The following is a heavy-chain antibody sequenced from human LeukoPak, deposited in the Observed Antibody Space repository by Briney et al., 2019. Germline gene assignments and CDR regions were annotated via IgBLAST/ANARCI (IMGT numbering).Heavy chain of an antibody. D-gene: IGHD2-2*01. J-gene: IGHJ3*02. CDR3: AREPQDIVVVPAADDAFDI. CDR2: INHSGSA. Sequence: SETLSLTCAVSGGSFSGYYWTWIRQPPGKGLEWIGEINHSGSANYNPSLMSRVTTSLDTSKNHFSLNLSSVTAADTAVYYCAREPQDIVVVPAADDAFDIWGQGTMVTVSS. CDR1: GGSFSGYY. V-gene: IGHV4-34*01.